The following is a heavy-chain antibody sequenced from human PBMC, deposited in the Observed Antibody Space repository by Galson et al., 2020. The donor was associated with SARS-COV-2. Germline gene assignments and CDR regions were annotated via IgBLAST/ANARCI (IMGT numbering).Heavy chain of an antibody. CDR3: ARPGLIKIVLVTVPGWYFEL. J-gene: IGHJ2*01. CDR1: GYSVSTPNY. D-gene: IGHD3-22*01. Sequence: SETLSLTCTVSGYSVSTPNYWGWVRQPPGRGLEWIGRIYPTGTAYYNPPLKPRATISVDTSKNQFSLTLDSVTAADTALYYCARPGLIKIVLVTVPGWYFELWGRGTLVTVSS. CDR2: IYPTGTA. V-gene: IGHV4-38-2*02.